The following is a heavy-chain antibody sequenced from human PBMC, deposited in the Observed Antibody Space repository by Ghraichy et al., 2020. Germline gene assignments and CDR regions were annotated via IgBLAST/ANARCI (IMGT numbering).Heavy chain of an antibody. V-gene: IGHV3-7*03. J-gene: IGHJ6*02. Sequence: GGSLRLSCVASGFTFRNYYMSWVRQAPGKGLEWVAFMKQDGSDIYYVDSVKGRFTVSRDNAKNSLYLQMNSLRADDTAVYYCARGHYGLDVWGQGTTVTVSS. CDR3: ARGHYGLDV. CDR2: MKQDGSDI. CDR1: GFTFRNYY.